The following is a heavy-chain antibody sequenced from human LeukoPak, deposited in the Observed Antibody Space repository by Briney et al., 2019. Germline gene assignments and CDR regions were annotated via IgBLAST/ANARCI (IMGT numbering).Heavy chain of an antibody. Sequence: SETLSLTCAVSGGSIGSGGYSWSWIRQPPGKGLEWIGYIYYSGSTYYNPSLKSRVTISVDTSKNQFSLKLSSVTAADTAVYYCARGAYYYDSSGYYYFDYWGQGTLVTVSS. D-gene: IGHD3-22*01. V-gene: IGHV4-30-4*07. J-gene: IGHJ4*02. CDR3: ARGAYYYDSSGYYYFDY. CDR2: IYYSGST. CDR1: GGSIGSGGYS.